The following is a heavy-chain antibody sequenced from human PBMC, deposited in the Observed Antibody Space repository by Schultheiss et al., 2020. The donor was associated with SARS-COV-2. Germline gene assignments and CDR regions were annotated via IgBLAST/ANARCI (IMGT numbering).Heavy chain of an antibody. D-gene: IGHD6-13*01. CDR1: GFTFSSYE. V-gene: IGHV3-53*05. Sequence: GESLKISCAASGFTFSSYEMNWVRQAPGKGLEWVSVIYSGGSTYYADSVKGRFTISRDNAKNSLYLQMNSLRAEDTALYYCAKDIAAAGTGFDYWGQGTLVTVSS. CDR2: IYSGGST. CDR3: AKDIAAAGTGFDY. J-gene: IGHJ4*02.